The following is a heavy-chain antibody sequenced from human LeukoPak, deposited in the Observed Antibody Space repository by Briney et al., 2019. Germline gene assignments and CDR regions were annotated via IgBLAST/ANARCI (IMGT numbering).Heavy chain of an antibody. Sequence: SQTLSLTCTVSGGSISSGSYYWSWIRQPAGKGLEWIGRIYTSGSTNYNPSLKSRVTISVDTSKNQFSLKLSSVTAADTAVYYCARMVRGQMATSGGDGDYWGQGTLVTVSS. V-gene: IGHV4-61*02. D-gene: IGHD5-24*01. CDR2: IYTSGST. CDR3: ARMVRGQMATSGGDGDY. J-gene: IGHJ4*02. CDR1: GGSISSGSYY.